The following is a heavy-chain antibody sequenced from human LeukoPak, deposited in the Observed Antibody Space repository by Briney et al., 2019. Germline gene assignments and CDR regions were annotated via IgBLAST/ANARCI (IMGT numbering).Heavy chain of an antibody. CDR3: TSQEQVDGSGSYIFL. Sequence: GASVKVSCTASGYTFTGYYMHWVRQAPGQGLEWMGWINPNSGGTNYAQKFQGRVTMTRDTAISTAYMELSRLRSDDTAVYYCTSQEQVDGSGSYIFLWGQGTLVTVSS. J-gene: IGHJ4*02. V-gene: IGHV1-2*02. CDR1: GYTFTGYY. D-gene: IGHD3-10*01. CDR2: INPNSGGT.